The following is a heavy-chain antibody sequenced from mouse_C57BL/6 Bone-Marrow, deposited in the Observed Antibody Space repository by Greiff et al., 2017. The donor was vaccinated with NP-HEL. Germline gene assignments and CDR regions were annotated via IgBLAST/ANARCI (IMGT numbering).Heavy chain of an antibody. Sequence: QVQLQQPGAELVMPGASVKLSCKASGYTFTSYWMHWVKQRPGQGLEWIGEIDPSDSYTNYNQKFKGKSTLTVDKSSSTAYMQLSSLTSEDSAVYYCARRVYDALYYFDDWGQGTTLTVSS. D-gene: IGHD2-3*01. J-gene: IGHJ2*01. CDR2: IDPSDSYT. CDR1: GYTFTSYW. CDR3: ARRVYDALYYFDD. V-gene: IGHV1-69*01.